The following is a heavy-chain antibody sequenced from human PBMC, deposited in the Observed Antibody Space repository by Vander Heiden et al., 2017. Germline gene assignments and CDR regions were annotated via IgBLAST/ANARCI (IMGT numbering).Heavy chain of an antibody. J-gene: IGHJ4*02. CDR3: ARAMVIFAALDY. CDR1: GLPFSSYS. V-gene: IGHV3-21*01. CDR2: ISSSSSYI. D-gene: IGHD5-18*01. Sequence: EVQLVESGGGLVKPGGSLRLSCAASGLPFSSYSMNWVRQAPGKGLEWVSSISSSSSYIYYADSVKGRFTISRDNAKNSLYLQMNSLRAEDTAVYYCARAMVIFAALDYWGQGTLVTVSS.